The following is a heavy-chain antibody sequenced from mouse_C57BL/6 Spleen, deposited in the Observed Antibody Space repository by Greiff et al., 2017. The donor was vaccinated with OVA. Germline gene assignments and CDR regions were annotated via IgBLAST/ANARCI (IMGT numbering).Heavy chain of an antibody. J-gene: IGHJ4*01. CDR1: GYTFTDYY. CDR2: INPNNGGT. V-gene: IGHV1-26*01. Sequence: VQLQQSGPELVKPGASVKISCKASGYTFTDYYMNWVKQSHGKSLEWIGDINPNNGGTSYNQKFKGKATLTVDKSSSTAYMKLRSLTSEDSAVYYCARTDAMDYWGQGTSVTVSS. CDR3: ARTDAMDY.